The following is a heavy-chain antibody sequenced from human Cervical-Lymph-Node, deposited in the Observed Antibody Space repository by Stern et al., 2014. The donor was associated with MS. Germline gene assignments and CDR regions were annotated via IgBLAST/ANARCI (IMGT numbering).Heavy chain of an antibody. D-gene: IGHD1-14*01. CDR3: ARQTTAWASDV. CDR2: IYPGDSET. V-gene: IGHV5-51*01. J-gene: IGHJ4*02. CDR1: GYKFSIYW. Sequence: EEKLVESGAELIRPGESLKISCKGSGYKFSIYWIAWVRKMHGKGLEWMGIIYPGDSETRYSPSFQGQVTMSADKSTSTAYLQWSSLNASDTAMYFCARQTTAWASDVWGQGTLVTVSS.